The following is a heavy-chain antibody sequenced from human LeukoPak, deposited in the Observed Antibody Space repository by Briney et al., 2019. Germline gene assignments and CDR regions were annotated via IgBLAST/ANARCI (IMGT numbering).Heavy chain of an antibody. D-gene: IGHD5-12*01. CDR3: VRDGGTTGYDLLDY. J-gene: IGHJ4*02. CDR2: INQDGSEK. CDR1: GFTFRSYW. V-gene: IGHV3-7*01. Sequence: GGSLRLSCAASGFTFRSYWMSWVRQAPGKGLEWVANINQDGSEKYHADSVKGRFTISRDNAKNSVYLQMNSLTAEDTAVYYCVRDGGTTGYDLLDYWGQGTLLTVSS.